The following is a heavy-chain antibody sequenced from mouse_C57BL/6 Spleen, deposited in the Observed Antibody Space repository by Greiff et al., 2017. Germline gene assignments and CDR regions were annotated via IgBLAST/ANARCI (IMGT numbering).Heavy chain of an antibody. CDR1: GFTFSDYG. D-gene: IGHD2-4*01. V-gene: IGHV5-17*01. Sequence: DVMLVESGGGLVKPGGSLKLSCAASGFTFSDYGMHWVRQAPEKGLEWVAYISSGSSTIYYADTVKGRFTISRDNAKNTLFLQMTSLRSEDTAMYYCARGHYDYDWYFDVWGTGTTVTVSS. CDR3: ARGHYDYDWYFDV. J-gene: IGHJ1*03. CDR2: ISSGSSTI.